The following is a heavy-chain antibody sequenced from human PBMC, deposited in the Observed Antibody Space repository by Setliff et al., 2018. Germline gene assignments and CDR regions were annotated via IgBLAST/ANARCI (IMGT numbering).Heavy chain of an antibody. J-gene: IGHJ4*02. CDR1: GFNFSSYG. V-gene: IGHV3-33*06. CDR2: IWFDGSNH. Sequence: GGSLRLSCAASGFNFSSYGMHWVRQAPGKGLEWVAAIWFDGSNHYYADSVRGRFTISRDNSKSTLYLQMNSLRAEDTAVYYCAKDGDNYHDSGDYYHEFDYWGQGAQVTVSS. D-gene: IGHD3-22*01. CDR3: AKDGDNYHDSGDYYHEFDY.